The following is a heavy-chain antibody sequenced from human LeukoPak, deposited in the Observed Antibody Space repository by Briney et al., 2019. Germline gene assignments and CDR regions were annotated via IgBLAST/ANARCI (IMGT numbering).Heavy chain of an antibody. V-gene: IGHV3-7*01. D-gene: IGHD3-9*01. CDR1: GFTFSSYW. Sequence: GGSLRLSCAGSGFTFSSYWMNWVRQAPGKGLEWVANIQGDGTERYYVDSVKGRFTISRDNAKNSLFLQMNSLRAEDTAVYYCARAEFYDILTGYVDYWGQGTLVTVSS. CDR3: ARAEFYDILTGYVDY. CDR2: IQGDGTER. J-gene: IGHJ4*02.